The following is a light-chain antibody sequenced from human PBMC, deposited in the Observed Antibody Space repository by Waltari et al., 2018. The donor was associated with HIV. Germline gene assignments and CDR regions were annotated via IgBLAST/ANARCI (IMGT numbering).Light chain of an antibody. CDR2: DAS. Sequence: VMTQSPATLSVSPGERATLSCRASQSISNNLAWYQQKPGQAPRLLMYDASTRATGVPARFSGSGSGTEFTLTISSLQSEDVAVYYCQQYINWPPYTFGQGTKLEIK. V-gene: IGKV3-15*01. J-gene: IGKJ2*01. CDR3: QQYINWPPYT. CDR1: QSISNN.